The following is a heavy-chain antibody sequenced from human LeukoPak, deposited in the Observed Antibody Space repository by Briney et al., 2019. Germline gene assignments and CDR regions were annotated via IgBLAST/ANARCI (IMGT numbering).Heavy chain of an antibody. CDR3: AREATRRAFDI. J-gene: IGHJ3*02. CDR1: GGSISSYY. V-gene: IGHV4-59*01. CDR2: IYYSGST. Sequence: PSETLSLTCTGSGGSISSYYWSWIRQPPGKGLEWIGYIYYSGSTNYNPSLKSRVTISVDTSKNQFSLKLSSVTAADTAVYYCAREATRRAFDIWGQGTMVTVSS. D-gene: IGHD4-11*01.